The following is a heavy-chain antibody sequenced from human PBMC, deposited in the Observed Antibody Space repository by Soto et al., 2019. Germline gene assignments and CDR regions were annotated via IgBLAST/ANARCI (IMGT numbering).Heavy chain of an antibody. CDR2: ISYDGSNK. CDR3: AGNWNYSSYFDY. D-gene: IGHD1-7*01. J-gene: IGHJ4*02. Sequence: QVQLVESGGGVVQPGRSLRLSCAASGFTFSSYAMHWVRQAPGKGLEWVAVISYDGSNKYYADSVKGRFTISRDNSKNTLYLQINNLRAEETAVYYCAGNWNYSSYFDYWGQGTLVTVSS. CDR1: GFTFSSYA. V-gene: IGHV3-30-3*01.